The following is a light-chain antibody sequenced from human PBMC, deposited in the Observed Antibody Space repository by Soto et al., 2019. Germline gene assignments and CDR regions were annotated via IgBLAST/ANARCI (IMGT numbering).Light chain of an antibody. J-gene: IGKJ2*01. V-gene: IGKV3-20*01. CDR2: GAS. Sequence: EIVLTQSPGTLSLSPGERATLSCRASQSVSGTYLAWYQHRSGQAPRLLIYGASNRATGIPDRFSGYGSGTDFTLTVSRLETEDSAVYYCQQFVMSPPVYTFGQGTKLESK. CDR3: QQFVMSPPVYT. CDR1: QSVSGTY.